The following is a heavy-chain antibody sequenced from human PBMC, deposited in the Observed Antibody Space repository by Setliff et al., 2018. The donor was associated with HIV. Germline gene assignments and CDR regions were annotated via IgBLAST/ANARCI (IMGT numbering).Heavy chain of an antibody. CDR2: IAPNSGDT. J-gene: IGHJ4*02. CDR1: GYTFTGYY. Sequence: ASVKVSCKASGYTFTGYYMHWVRQAPGQGLEWMGRIAPNSGDTKYAQKFEGRVTVTRDTSINTVYMEVSSLRSDDTAVYYCSRDVGVPGRGNALDYWGQGTQVTVSS. D-gene: IGHD1-26*01. V-gene: IGHV1-2*06. CDR3: SRDVGVPGRGNALDY.